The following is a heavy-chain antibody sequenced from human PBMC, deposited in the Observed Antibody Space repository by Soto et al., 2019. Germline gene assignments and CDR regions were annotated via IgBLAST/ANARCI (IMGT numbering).Heavy chain of an antibody. CDR3: ARGPGASGTYHYSFDY. D-gene: IGHD3-10*01. CDR2: IYNTGST. CDR1: GDSVSTYW. V-gene: IGHV4-59*02. J-gene: IGHJ4*02. Sequence: KTSETLSLTCTVSGDSVSTYWWSWIRQPPGKGLEWIAYIYNTGSTNYNPSLKSRVTISLDASKNQFSLKLSSVTAADTAVYYCARGPGASGTYHYSFDYWGPGTLVTVSS.